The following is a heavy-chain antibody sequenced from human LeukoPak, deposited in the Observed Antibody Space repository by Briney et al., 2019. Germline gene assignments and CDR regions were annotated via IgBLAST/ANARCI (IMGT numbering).Heavy chain of an antibody. J-gene: IGHJ4*02. CDR3: TREYCTNGVCQEDYFDY. CDR1: GFTFGDYA. D-gene: IGHD2-8*01. Sequence: PGGSLRLSCTTSGFTFGDYAMSWVRQAPGKGLEWVGFISSKAYGGTTDYAASVKGRFTISRDDSKSIAYLQMNSLKTEDTAVYYCTREYCTNGVCQEDYFDYWGQGTLVTVSS. CDR2: ISSKAYGGTT. V-gene: IGHV3-49*04.